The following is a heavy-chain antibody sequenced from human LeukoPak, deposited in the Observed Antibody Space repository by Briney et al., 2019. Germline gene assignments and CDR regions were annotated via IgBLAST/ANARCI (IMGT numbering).Heavy chain of an antibody. CDR2: ISSSSSYI. D-gene: IGHD2-21*02. J-gene: IGHJ3*02. V-gene: IGHV3-21*01. CDR3: ARAERGCGGDCYSLWDAFDI. CDR1: GFTFSSYS. Sequence: PGGSLRLSCAASGFTFSSYSMNWVRQAPGKGLEWVSSISSSSSYIYYADSVKGRFTISRDNAKNSLYLQMNSLRAEDTAVYYCARAERGCGGDCYSLWDAFDIWGQGTMVTVSS.